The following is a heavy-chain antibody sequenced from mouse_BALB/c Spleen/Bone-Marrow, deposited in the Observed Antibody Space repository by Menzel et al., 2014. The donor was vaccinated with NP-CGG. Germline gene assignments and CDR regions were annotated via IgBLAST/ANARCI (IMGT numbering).Heavy chain of an antibody. J-gene: IGHJ4*01. Sequence: QVQLQQSGAELVRPGTSVKVSCKASGYAFTNYWIEWIKQRPGQGLEWIVVINPGSGGINYNEKFKGKATLTADKSSGTAYMQLSSLTSDDSAVYFCARELVRGMDYWGQGTSVTVSS. D-gene: IGHD1-1*01. CDR2: INPGSGGI. V-gene: IGHV1-54*01. CDR1: GYAFTNYW. CDR3: ARELVRGMDY.